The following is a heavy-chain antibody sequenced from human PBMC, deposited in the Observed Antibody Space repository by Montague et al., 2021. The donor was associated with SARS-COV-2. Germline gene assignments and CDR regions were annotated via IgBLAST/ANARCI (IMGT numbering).Heavy chain of an antibody. CDR3: ARRRLREDYFDF. CDR1: GGSISSSDHY. V-gene: IGHV4-39*01. D-gene: IGHD4-17*01. J-gene: IGHJ4*02. Sequence: SETLSLTCTVSGGSISSSDHYWGWIRQPPGKGLEWLGIVYYSGYTYYNPSVKGRVTISIDASKNQFSLKLNSLTATDMAIYHCARRRLREDYFDFWGQGILLTVSS. CDR2: VYYSGYT.